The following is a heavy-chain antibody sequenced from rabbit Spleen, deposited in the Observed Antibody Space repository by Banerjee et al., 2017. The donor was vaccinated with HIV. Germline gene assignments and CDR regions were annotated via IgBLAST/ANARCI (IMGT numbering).Heavy chain of an antibody. J-gene: IGHJ3*01. CDR3: ARGGGRTRLDL. V-gene: IGHV1S45*01. D-gene: IGHD4-1*01. CDR2: IRVGSYTTT. Sequence: QEQLAESGGGLVKPEGSLTLTCTASGFSFSSSYWICWVRQAPGKGLELIACIRVGSYTTTSYASWAKGRFTISKTSSTTVTLQMTSLTAADTATYFCARGGGRTRLDLWGPGTLVTVS. CDR1: GFSFSSSYW.